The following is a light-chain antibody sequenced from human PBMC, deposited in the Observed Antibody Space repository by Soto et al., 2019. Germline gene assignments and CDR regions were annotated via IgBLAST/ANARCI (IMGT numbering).Light chain of an antibody. CDR1: QDIRNS. Sequence: DIQLTQSPAFLSASVGDRVTITCRASQDIRNSLAWYQQKPGKAPNVLXYAASTLQSGVPSRFSGSGSGTEFTLTISSLQPEDFANYYCQQLNSYPSITFGQGTRLEIK. V-gene: IGKV1-9*01. CDR3: QQLNSYPSIT. CDR2: AAS. J-gene: IGKJ5*01.